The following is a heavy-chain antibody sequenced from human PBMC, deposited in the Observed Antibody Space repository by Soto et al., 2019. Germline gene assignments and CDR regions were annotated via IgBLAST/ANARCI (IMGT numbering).Heavy chain of an antibody. CDR3: ASQLTGDSYYYGMDV. V-gene: IGHV1-69*13. D-gene: IGHD7-27*01. CDR2: LIPIFGTP. Sequence: SVKVSCKASGGTFSNYAISWVRQAPGQGLEWMGGLIPIFGTPDYAQKFQGRVTITADGSTSTAYMELSSLRSEDTAVYYCASQLTGDSYYYGMDVWGQGTTVTVSS. J-gene: IGHJ6*02. CDR1: GGTFSNYA.